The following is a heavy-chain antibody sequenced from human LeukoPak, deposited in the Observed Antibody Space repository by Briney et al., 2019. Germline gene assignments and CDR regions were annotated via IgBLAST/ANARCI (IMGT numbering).Heavy chain of an antibody. CDR2: ISYDGSNR. Sequence: GGSLRLSCAASGFTFSSYGMHWVRQAPGKGLEWVAVISYDGSNRYYADSVKGRFTISRDNSKNTLYLQMNSLRAEDTAVYYCAKETGYYDSSGYPLDYWGQGTLVTVSS. V-gene: IGHV3-30*18. D-gene: IGHD3-22*01. J-gene: IGHJ4*02. CDR1: GFTFSSYG. CDR3: AKETGYYDSSGYPLDY.